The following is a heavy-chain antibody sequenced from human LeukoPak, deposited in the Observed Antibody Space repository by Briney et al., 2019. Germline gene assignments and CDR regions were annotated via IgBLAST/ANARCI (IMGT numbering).Heavy chain of an antibody. D-gene: IGHD3-10*01. J-gene: IGHJ4*02. V-gene: IGHV1-69*13. CDR3: ARGGYYGSGSYYALDY. Sequence: SSVKVSCKGSLCTFRRYAISGVRQAPGQGLEGMGGSIPIFGTANYVQRLQGRVTITADESTSTAYMELSSLRSEDTAVYYCARGGYYGSGSYYALDYWGQGTLVTVSS. CDR2: SIPIFGTA. CDR1: LCTFRRYA.